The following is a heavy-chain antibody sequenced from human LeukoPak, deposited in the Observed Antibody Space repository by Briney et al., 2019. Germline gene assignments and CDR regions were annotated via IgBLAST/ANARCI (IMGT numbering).Heavy chain of an antibody. V-gene: IGHV3-21*01. J-gene: IGHJ4*02. CDR2: ISSSSSYI. D-gene: IGHD3-10*01. CDR3: ARDRNYYGSGSVGGFDY. Sequence: TGGSLRLSCAASGFTFSSYSMNWVRQAPGKGLEWVSSISSSSSYIYYADSVKGRFTISRDNAKNSLYLQMNSLRAEDTAVYYCARDRNYYGSGSVGGFDYWGQGTLVTVSS. CDR1: GFTFSSYS.